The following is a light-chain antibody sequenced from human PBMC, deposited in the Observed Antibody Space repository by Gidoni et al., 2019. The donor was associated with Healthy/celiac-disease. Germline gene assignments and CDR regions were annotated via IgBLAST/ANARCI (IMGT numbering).Light chain of an antibody. CDR1: QSVSSY. Sequence: IVLTHSPATLSLSPGERATLSCRASQSVSSYLAWYQQKPGKAPRLLIYDASNRANGIPDRFSGSGSGTDFTLTISRLEPEDFAVYYCQQRSNWQWTFGQGTKVEIK. V-gene: IGKV3-11*01. CDR2: DAS. CDR3: QQRSNWQWT. J-gene: IGKJ1*01.